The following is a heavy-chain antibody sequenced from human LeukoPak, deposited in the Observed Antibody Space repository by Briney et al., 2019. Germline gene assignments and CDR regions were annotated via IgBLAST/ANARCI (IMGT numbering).Heavy chain of an antibody. CDR2: ISYSGST. V-gene: IGHV4-39*01. D-gene: IGHD2-2*01. CDR1: GGSISSSSYY. J-gene: IGHJ4*02. Sequence: SETLSLNRTVSGGSISSSSYYGGWIRQPPGKGLEWIGSISYSGSTYYNPSLKSRVTISVDTSKNHFSLKLSSVTAADTAVYYCARHVYCSTLSCPFFNYWGQGSLVTVSS. CDR3: ARHVYCSTLSCPFFNY.